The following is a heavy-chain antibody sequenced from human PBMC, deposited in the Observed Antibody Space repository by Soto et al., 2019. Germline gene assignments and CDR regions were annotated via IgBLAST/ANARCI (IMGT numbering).Heavy chain of an antibody. V-gene: IGHV3-23*03. J-gene: IGHJ3*02. CDR3: AREAAGFDI. Sequence: PGGSLRLSCAASGFTFSSYAMSWVRQAPGKGPEWVSVIYYGGTTYYADSVQGRFTISRDKSKNTLYLQMNDLRADDTAVYYCAREAAGFDIWGQGTMVTVSS. CDR1: GFTFSSYA. CDR2: IYYGGTT.